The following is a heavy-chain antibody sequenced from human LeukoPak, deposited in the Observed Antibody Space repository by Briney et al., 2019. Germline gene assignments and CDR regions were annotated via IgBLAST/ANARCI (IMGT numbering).Heavy chain of an antibody. D-gene: IGHD5-12*01. Sequence: TGGSLRLSCAASGFTFSSYAMSWVRQAPVKGLEWVADISGSGGSTYHADSVKGRFTISRDNSKKTLFLQMNSLRAEDTAVYYCAKGGGYEQTYSFDYWGQGTLVTVSS. J-gene: IGHJ4*02. V-gene: IGHV3-23*01. CDR2: ISGSGGST. CDR1: GFTFSSYA. CDR3: AKGGGYEQTYSFDY.